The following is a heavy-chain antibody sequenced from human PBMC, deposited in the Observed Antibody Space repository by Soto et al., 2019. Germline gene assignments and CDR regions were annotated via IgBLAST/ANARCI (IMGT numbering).Heavy chain of an antibody. J-gene: IGHJ6*02. Sequence: QVQLQESGPGLVKPSQTLSLTCTVSGGSISSGGYYWTWSRQHPGKGLEWIGYNYYSGITYYNPSLKSRVTISLDTSKNQFSLKLSSVTAADTAVYYCARGSSIAGLYYGMDVWGPGTTVTVSS. CDR1: GGSISSGGYY. CDR3: ARGSSIAGLYYGMDV. V-gene: IGHV4-31*03. D-gene: IGHD6-6*01. CDR2: NYYSGIT.